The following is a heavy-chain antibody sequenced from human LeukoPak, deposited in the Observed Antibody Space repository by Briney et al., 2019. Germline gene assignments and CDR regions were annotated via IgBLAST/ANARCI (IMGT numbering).Heavy chain of an antibody. V-gene: IGHV3-23*01. Sequence: PGGSLRLSCTASGFTFSSYALSWVRQAPGQGLEWVSATSGNGAKTYYADSVKGRFTISRDNSKNTLYLQRNSLRVEDTAVYYCAKDRRYSFDYWGQGILVTVSS. CDR2: TSGNGAKT. J-gene: IGHJ4*02. CDR1: GFTFSSYA. D-gene: IGHD3-10*01. CDR3: AKDRRYSFDY.